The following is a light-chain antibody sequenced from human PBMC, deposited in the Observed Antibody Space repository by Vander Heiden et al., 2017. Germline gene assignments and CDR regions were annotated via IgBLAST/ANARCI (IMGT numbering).Light chain of an antibody. CDR2: AAS. V-gene: IGKV1-6*01. CDR3: RQDDNYPWT. CDR1: QGIRND. J-gene: IGKJ1*01. Sequence: AIQMTQSPSSLSASVGDRVTITCRASQGIRNDLGRYQQKPGKAPKLLIYAASSLQSGVPSRFSGSGSGTDFTLTISSLQPEDFATYYCRQDDNYPWTFGQGTKVEIK.